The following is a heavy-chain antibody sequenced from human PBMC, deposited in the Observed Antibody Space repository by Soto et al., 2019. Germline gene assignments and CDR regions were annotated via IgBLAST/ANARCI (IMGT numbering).Heavy chain of an antibody. Sequence: GESLKISCAASGFTVSVDSMIWVRQAPGKGLEWVSLFYNTGFIHYADSVKGRFTISRDNSKNTLYLQMNSLRADDTAVYFCARHDWLDPWGQGTLVTVSS. V-gene: IGHV3-53*01. CDR3: ARHDWLDP. J-gene: IGHJ5*02. CDR1: GFTVSVDS. CDR2: FYNTGFI.